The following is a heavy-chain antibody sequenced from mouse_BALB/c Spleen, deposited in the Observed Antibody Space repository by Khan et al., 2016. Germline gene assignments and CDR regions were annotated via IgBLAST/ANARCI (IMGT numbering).Heavy chain of an antibody. V-gene: IGHV1-12*01. CDR1: GYTFTSYN. CDR3: AREGNYFDY. J-gene: IGHJ2*01. Sequence: QVQLKPPGAELVKPGASVKMSCKASGYTFTSYNMHWVKQTPGQGLEWIGAIYPGNGDTSYNQKFKGKATLTADKSSSTAYMQLSSLTSEDSAVYYCAREGNYFDYWGQGTTLTVSS. D-gene: IGHD2-14*01. CDR2: IYPGNGDT.